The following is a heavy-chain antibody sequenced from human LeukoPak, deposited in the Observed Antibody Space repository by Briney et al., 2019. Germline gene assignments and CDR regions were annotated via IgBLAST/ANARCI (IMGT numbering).Heavy chain of an antibody. Sequence: GGSLRLSCAASGFTFSSYGMHWVRQAPGKGLEWVAVIWYDGSNKYYADSVKGRFTISRDNSKNTLYLQMNSLRTEDTAVYYCARRYCGGDCYFDYWGQGTLVTVSS. CDR2: IWYDGSNK. J-gene: IGHJ4*02. CDR1: GFTFSSYG. D-gene: IGHD2-21*02. V-gene: IGHV3-33*01. CDR3: ARRYCGGDCYFDY.